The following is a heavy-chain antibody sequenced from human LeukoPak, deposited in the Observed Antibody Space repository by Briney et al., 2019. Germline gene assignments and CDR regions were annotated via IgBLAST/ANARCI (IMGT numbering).Heavy chain of an antibody. CDR3: ASPYDSSGYSYDY. J-gene: IGHJ4*02. D-gene: IGHD3-22*01. CDR1: GFTFSSYS. V-gene: IGHV3-21*01. CDR2: ISSSSSYI. Sequence: GGSPRLSCAASGFTFSSYSMNWVRQAPGKGLEWVSSISSSSSYIYYADSVKGRFTISRDNAKNSLYLQMNSLRAEDTAVYYCASPYDSSGYSYDYWGQGTLVTVSS.